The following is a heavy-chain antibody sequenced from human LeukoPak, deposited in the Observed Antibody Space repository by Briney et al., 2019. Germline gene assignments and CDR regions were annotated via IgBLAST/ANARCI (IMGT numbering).Heavy chain of an antibody. Sequence: HPGGSLRLSCAASGFTFSNYAVNWIRQAPGKGLKWVSVISGSGSSIYYTDSVKGRFTISRDNSKNTLYLQMNSLRAEDTAVYYCAMGATSWSGYSFPKIFQHWGRGTLVTVSS. D-gene: IGHD3-3*01. CDR2: ISGSGSSI. CDR1: GFTFSNYA. CDR3: AMGATSWSGYSFPKIFQH. V-gene: IGHV3-23*01. J-gene: IGHJ1*01.